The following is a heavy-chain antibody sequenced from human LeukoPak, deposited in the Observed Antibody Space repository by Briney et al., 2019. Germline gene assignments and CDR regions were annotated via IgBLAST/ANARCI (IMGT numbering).Heavy chain of an antibody. J-gene: IGHJ4*02. CDR1: GGTFSSYA. V-gene: IGHV1-69*13. D-gene: IGHD3-22*01. CDR3: ARDGSYYDSSGYPRRFDY. CDR2: IIPIFGTA. Sequence: SVKVFCKASGGTFSSYAISRVRQAPGQGLEWMGGIIPIFGTANYAQKFQGRVTITADESTSTAYMELSSLRSEDTAVYYCARDGSYYDSSGYPRRFDYWGQGTLVTVSS.